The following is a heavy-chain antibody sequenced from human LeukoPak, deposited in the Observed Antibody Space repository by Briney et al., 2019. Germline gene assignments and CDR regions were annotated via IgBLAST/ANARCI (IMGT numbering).Heavy chain of an antibody. V-gene: IGHV1-2*06. J-gene: IGHJ3*02. CDR1: GYTFTAYY. CDR2: INCNSAGT. Sequence: ASVKVSCKASGYTFTAYYIHWVRQAPGQGLEWVGRINCNSAGTNYAQKFRGRVTMTRDTSISTVYMELSSLRSDDTAVYYCAVQTMVANTQGDALDIWGQGTTVIVSS. D-gene: IGHD2-15*01. CDR3: AVQTMVANTQGDALDI.